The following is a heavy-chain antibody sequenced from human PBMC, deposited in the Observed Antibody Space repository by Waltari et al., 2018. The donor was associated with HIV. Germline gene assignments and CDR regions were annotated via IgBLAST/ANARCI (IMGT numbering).Heavy chain of an antibody. Sequence: QVQLVQSGAEVKKPGASVKVSCKASGYTLTGYYMPWVRKAPGQGIEWMGWINPNSGGTNYAQKFQGRVTMTRDTSITTAYMEVSRLRSDDTAVYYCARVPYYYDTSAYPDYWGQGTLVTVSS. V-gene: IGHV1-2*02. J-gene: IGHJ4*02. D-gene: IGHD3-22*01. CDR1: GYTLTGYY. CDR2: INPNSGGT. CDR3: ARVPYYYDTSAYPDY.